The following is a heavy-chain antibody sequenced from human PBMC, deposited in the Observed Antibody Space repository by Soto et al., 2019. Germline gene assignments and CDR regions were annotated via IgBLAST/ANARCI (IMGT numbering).Heavy chain of an antibody. V-gene: IGHV3-23*01. D-gene: IGHD6-19*01. CDR2: ISGSGGST. Sequence: EVQLLESGGGLVQPGGSLRLSCAASGFTFSSYAMSWVRQAPGKGLEWVSAISGSGGSTYYADSVTGRFTISRDNSKNTLYLQMNRLRAEETAVYYCARRSSGWYFDYWGQGTLVTVSS. CDR1: GFTFSSYA. CDR3: ARRSSGWYFDY. J-gene: IGHJ4*02.